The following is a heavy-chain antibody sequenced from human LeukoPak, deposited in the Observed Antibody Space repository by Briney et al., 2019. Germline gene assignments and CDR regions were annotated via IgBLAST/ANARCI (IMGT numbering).Heavy chain of an antibody. CDR2: ISYDGSNK. Sequence: PGRSLRLSCAASGFTFSSYGMHWVRQAPGKGLEWVAVISYDGSNKYYADSVKGRFTISSDNSKNTLYLQMNSLRAEDTAVYYCAKDPSYGDYVGYFDYWGQGTLVTVSS. V-gene: IGHV3-30*18. CDR3: AKDPSYGDYVGYFDY. J-gene: IGHJ4*02. CDR1: GFTFSSYG. D-gene: IGHD4-17*01.